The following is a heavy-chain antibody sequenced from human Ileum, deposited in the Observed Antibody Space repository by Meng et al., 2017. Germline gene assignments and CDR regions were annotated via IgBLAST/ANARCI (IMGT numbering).Heavy chain of an antibody. CDR3: ARGVGDLGDY. CDR1: RYTFTNYY. D-gene: IGHD3-16*01. J-gene: IGHJ4*02. Sequence: QVQPVPSGSELKKPGASVKVSCKASRYTFTNYYINWWRQAPGQGLEWMGWVSPSSGNTHYAQKFQGRVTMTRDISISTVYMELTSLKSDDTAVYYCARGVGDLGDYWGQGTLVTVSS. CDR2: VSPSSGNT. V-gene: IGHV1-8*02.